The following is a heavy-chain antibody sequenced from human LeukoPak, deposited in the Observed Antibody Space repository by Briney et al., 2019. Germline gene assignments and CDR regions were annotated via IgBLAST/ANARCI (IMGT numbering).Heavy chain of an antibody. Sequence: GGSLRLSCPPYGFTFDDYAMHWVRQAPGKGLGWVSLISGDGGSTYYADSVKGRFTISRDNSKNSLYLQMNSLRTEDTALYYCAKDIRRRGYSYAFDYWGQGTLVTVSS. J-gene: IGHJ4*02. CDR1: GFTFDDYA. CDR3: AKDIRRRGYSYAFDY. V-gene: IGHV3-43*02. CDR2: ISGDGGST. D-gene: IGHD5-18*01.